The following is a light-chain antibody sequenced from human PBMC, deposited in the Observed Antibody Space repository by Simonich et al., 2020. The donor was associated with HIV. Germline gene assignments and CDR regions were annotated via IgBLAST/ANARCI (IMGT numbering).Light chain of an antibody. CDR1: SSDVGNYNY. J-gene: IGLJ3*02. Sequence: QSALTQPASVSGSPGQSITISCTETSSDVGNYNYVSWYQQHPGKAPKLMIYDVSKRPSGVSNRFSGSKSGNTASLTISGLQAEDEADYYCCSYASTSTWVFGGGTKLTVL. CDR3: CSYASTSTWV. CDR2: DVS. V-gene: IGLV2-23*02.